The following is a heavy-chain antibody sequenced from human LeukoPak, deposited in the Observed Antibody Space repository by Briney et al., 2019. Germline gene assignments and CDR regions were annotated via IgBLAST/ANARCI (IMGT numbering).Heavy chain of an antibody. J-gene: IGHJ4*02. Sequence: GGSLRLSCEASGYTVSSNYMSWVRQTPGKGLEWVSVIYSGGSTYYAAYVKCRFTISSYNSKNTLNLQMNSKRAEDTAVYNCACYYCDSSGYDYFDYWGQGTMVTVSS. D-gene: IGHD3-22*01. CDR3: ACYYCDSSGYDYFDY. V-gene: IGHV3-66*01. CDR1: GYTVSSNY. CDR2: IYSGGST.